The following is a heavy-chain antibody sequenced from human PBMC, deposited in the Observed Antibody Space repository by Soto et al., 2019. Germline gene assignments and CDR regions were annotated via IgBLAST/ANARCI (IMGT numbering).Heavy chain of an antibody. CDR2: IDWADDK. CDR3: ARISQGLSYGKNYFDY. V-gene: IGHV2-70*13. Sequence: SGPTGEPAQTLTLTYTFSGFSLSTTGMCVTWIRQPPGKALEWLTLIDWADDKYYSTSLKTRLTISQDTSKNQVVLTMTNMDPVDTATYYCARISQGLSYGKNYFDYWGQGTLVTVSS. D-gene: IGHD1-26*01. J-gene: IGHJ4*02. CDR1: GFSLSTTGMC.